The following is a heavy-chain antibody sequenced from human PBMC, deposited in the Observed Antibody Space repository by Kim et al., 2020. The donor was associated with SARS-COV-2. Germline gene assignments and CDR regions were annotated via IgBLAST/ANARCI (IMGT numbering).Heavy chain of an antibody. Sequence: YVDPVKGRFTLSRDNAHNSLYLQMSSLRTEDTAIYYCAALDTVQVPGGIWGQGTLVTVSS. J-gene: IGHJ4*02. D-gene: IGHD3-10*01. V-gene: IGHV3-7*01. CDR3: AALDTVQVPGGI.